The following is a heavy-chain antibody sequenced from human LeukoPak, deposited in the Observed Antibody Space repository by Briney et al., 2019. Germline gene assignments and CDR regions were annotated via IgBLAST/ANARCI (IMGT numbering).Heavy chain of an antibody. CDR1: GFTFSSYS. Sequence: GGSLRLSCAASGFTFSSYSMNWVRQAPGKGLEGGSSISSSSSYIYYADSVKVRFTISRYNAKNSLYLQMNSLRAEDTAVYYCARGMVAARGFDPSGAGALVT. J-gene: IGHJ5*02. V-gene: IGHV3-21*01. CDR2: ISSSSSYI. D-gene: IGHD6-6*01. CDR3: ARGMVAARGFDP.